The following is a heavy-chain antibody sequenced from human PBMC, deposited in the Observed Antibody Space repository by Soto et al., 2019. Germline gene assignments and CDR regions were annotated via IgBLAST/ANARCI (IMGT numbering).Heavy chain of an antibody. J-gene: IGHJ5*02. CDR1: GGSISSGGYY. D-gene: IGHD6-13*01. V-gene: IGHV4-31*03. CDR3: ARFPGYSSSWYAGWGGFDP. Sequence: QVQLQESGPGLVKPSQTLSLTCTVSGGSISSGGYYWSWIRQHPGKGLEWIGYIYYSGSTYYNPSLKSRVTISVDTSKNQFSLKLSSVTAADTAVYYCARFPGYSSSWYAGWGGFDPWGQGTLVTVSS. CDR2: IYYSGST.